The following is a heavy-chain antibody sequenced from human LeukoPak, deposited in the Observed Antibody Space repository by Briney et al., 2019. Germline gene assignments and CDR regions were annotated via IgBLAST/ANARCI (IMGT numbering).Heavy chain of an antibody. D-gene: IGHD4-11*01. V-gene: IGHV3-48*01. CDR1: GFILSNYR. Sequence: GGSLRLSCAASGFILSNYRMNWVRQAPGKGLEWVSYISSSGNSREYADSVKGRFTISRGNAKNSLYLQMNSLRAEDTAVYYCARARLGTTANYGCFDYWGQGTLVTVSS. CDR2: ISSSGNSR. CDR3: ARARLGTTANYGCFDY. J-gene: IGHJ4*02.